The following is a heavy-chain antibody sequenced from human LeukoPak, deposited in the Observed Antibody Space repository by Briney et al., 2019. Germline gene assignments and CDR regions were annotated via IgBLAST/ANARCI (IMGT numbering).Heavy chain of an antibody. V-gene: IGHV3-53*01. CDR1: GFTVSSNY. CDR2: IYSGGST. CDR3: AKDDGWVQYAN. Sequence: GGSQRLSCAASGFTVSSNYMSWVRQAPGKGLEWVSVIYSGGSTYYADSVKGRFTISRDNSKNTLYLQMNSLRAEDTAVYYCAKDDGWVQYANWGQGTLITVSS. J-gene: IGHJ4*02. D-gene: IGHD5-24*01.